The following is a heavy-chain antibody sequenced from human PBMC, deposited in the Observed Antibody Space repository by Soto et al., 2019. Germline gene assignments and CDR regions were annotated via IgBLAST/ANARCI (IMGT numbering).Heavy chain of an antibody. CDR3: ARVSRRWDIVVVVAARDAFDI. J-gene: IGHJ3*02. CDR1: GYTFTSYD. Sequence: GGSVKVSCKASGYTFTSYDINWGRQATGQGLEWMGWMNPNSGNTGYAQKFQGRVTMTRNTSISTAYMELSSLRSEDTAVYYCARVSRRWDIVVVVAARDAFDIWGQGTMVTVSS. V-gene: IGHV1-8*01. CDR2: MNPNSGNT. D-gene: IGHD2-15*01.